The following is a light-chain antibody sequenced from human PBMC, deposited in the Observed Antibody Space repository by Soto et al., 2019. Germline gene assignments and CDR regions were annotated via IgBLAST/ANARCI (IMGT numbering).Light chain of an antibody. CDR2: GND. V-gene: IGLV1-40*01. J-gene: IGLJ1*01. CDR3: QSHDSSLSVLFV. Sequence: QSVLTQPPSVSGAPGQRVTISCTGSSSNIGAGYGVHWYQQLPGTAPKLLIYGNDNRPSGVPDRFSGSKSGTSASLAITGLQAEDEADYYCQSHDSSLSVLFVFGTGTKVTVL. CDR1: SSNIGAGYG.